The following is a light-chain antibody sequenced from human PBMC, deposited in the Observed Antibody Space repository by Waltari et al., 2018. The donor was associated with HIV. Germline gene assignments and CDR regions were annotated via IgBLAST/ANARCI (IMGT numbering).Light chain of an antibody. Sequence: QSVLTQPPSASGTPGQRVTISCSGSSSNIGDNYVYWYQQLPDTAPKLLIYRSNQRPSGVPDRFSGSKSDTSASLAISGLRSDDEADYYCAAWDDSLSGYVFGTGTKVTVL. CDR2: RSN. CDR3: AAWDDSLSGYV. V-gene: IGLV1-47*01. J-gene: IGLJ1*01. CDR1: SSNIGDNY.